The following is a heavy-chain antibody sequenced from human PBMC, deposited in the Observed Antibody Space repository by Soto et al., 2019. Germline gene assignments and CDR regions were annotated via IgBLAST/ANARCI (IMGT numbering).Heavy chain of an antibody. Sequence: KASETLSLTCAVYGGSFSGYYWSWIRQPPGKGLEWIGEINHSGSTNYNPSLKSRVTISVDTSKNQFSLKLSSVTAADTAVYYCARGKYYYGSGSYYRRALSYFDYWGQGTLVTVSS. CDR2: INHSGST. V-gene: IGHV4-34*01. D-gene: IGHD3-10*01. CDR1: GGSFSGYY. CDR3: ARGKYYYGSGSYYRRALSYFDY. J-gene: IGHJ4*02.